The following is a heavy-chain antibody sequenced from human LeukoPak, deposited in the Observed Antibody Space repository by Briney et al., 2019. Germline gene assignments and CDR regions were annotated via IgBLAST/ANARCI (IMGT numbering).Heavy chain of an antibody. CDR3: ARDEHHDYGDSYAYYFDY. V-gene: IGHV4-4*07. D-gene: IGHD4-17*01. CDR1: GGSISNYY. J-gene: IGHJ4*02. Sequence: SETLSLTCTVSGGSISNYYWNWIRQPAGKGLEWIGRIYTSGSTYYNPSLKSRVTMSVDTSKNQFSLKVSSVTAADTAVYYCARDEHHDYGDSYAYYFDYWGQGTLVTVSS. CDR2: IYTSGST.